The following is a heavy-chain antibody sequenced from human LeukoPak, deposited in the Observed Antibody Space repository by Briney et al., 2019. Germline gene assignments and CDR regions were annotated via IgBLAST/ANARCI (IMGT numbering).Heavy chain of an antibody. V-gene: IGHV4-59*01. CDR1: GGSLNSYD. Sequence: SGTLSLTCAVSGGSLNSYDGNWIRQSPGTRVGCSGYIYHSGSTNYNPSLKSRVTISLDRSKNQFSLKLTSVTAADTAIYYCARVGRMTTINNAAFDIWGQGTMVTVSS. D-gene: IGHD5-24*01. CDR2: IYHSGST. CDR3: ARVGRMTTINNAAFDI. J-gene: IGHJ3*02.